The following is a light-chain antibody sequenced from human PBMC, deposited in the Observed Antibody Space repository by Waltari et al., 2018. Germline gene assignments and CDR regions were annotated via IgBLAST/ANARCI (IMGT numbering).Light chain of an antibody. CDR1: TSDVGGYNL. CDR2: EGT. CDR3: SSYARSDNSVL. J-gene: IGLJ2*01. V-gene: IGLV2-23*01. Sequence: QSALTQPASVSGSPGQSITISCTGSTSDVGGYNLVSWYRQFPNKAPQLIIYEGTRRPSGGSRRFAASKSGNTASLTISGLQAEDEALYFCSSYARSDNSVLFGGGTQLSVL.